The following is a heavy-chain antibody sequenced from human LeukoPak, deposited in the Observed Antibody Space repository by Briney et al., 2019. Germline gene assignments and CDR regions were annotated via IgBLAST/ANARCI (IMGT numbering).Heavy chain of an antibody. V-gene: IGHV1-3*01. D-gene: IGHD1-26*01. Sequence: ASVKVSCKASGYTFTSYAMHWVRQAPGQRLEWMGWINAGNGNTKYSQEFQGRVTITRDTSASTAYMELSSLRSDDTAVYYCVRFSPRLNREKFDYWGQGTLVTVSS. CDR3: VRFSPRLNREKFDY. J-gene: IGHJ4*02. CDR2: INAGNGNT. CDR1: GYTFTSYA.